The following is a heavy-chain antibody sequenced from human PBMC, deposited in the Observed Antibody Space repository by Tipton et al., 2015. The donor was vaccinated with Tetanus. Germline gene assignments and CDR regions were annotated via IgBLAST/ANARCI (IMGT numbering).Heavy chain of an antibody. V-gene: IGHV1-69*01. CDR2: IIPIFGTA. CDR3: ARDRSDYYDSSGYYPDAFDI. D-gene: IGHD3-22*01. J-gene: IGHJ3*02. CDR1: GGTFSSYA. Sequence: QLVQSGAEVKKPGSSVKASCKASGGTFSSYAISWVRQAPGQGLEWMGGIIPIFGTANYAQKFQGRVTITADESTSTAYMELSSLRSEDTAVYYCARDRSDYYDSSGYYPDAFDIWGQGTMVTVSS.